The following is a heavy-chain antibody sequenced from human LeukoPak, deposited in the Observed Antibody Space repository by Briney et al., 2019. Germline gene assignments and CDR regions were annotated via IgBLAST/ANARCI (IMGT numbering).Heavy chain of an antibody. J-gene: IGHJ5*02. CDR1: GGSISSYY. CDR2: VYYSGST. Sequence: SETLSLTCTVYGGSISSYYWSWIRQPPGKGLEWIGYVYYSGSTNYNPSLKSRVTISVDTSKNQFSLKLSSVTAADTAVYYCARRYYYGSGSYHNWFDPWGQGTLVTVSS. V-gene: IGHV4-59*08. D-gene: IGHD3-10*01. CDR3: ARRYYYGSGSYHNWFDP.